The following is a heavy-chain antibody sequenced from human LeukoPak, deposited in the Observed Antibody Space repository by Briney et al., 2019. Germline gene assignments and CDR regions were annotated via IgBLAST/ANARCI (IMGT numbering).Heavy chain of an antibody. D-gene: IGHD6-13*01. CDR2: VNPNSGGT. Sequence: GTSVKVSCKASGYTFTDFYIHWVRQAPGQGLEWMGWVNPNSGGTNFAQKFQGRVTMTRDTSISTAYMELSRLRSDDTAVYYCAREYSSSWYDAFDIWGQGTMVTVSS. J-gene: IGHJ3*02. CDR1: GYTFTDFY. V-gene: IGHV1-2*02. CDR3: AREYSSSWYDAFDI.